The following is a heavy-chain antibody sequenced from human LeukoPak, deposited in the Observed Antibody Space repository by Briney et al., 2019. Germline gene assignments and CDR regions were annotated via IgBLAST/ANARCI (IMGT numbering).Heavy chain of an antibody. CDR3: ATGSRWYSPDY. D-gene: IGHD6-19*01. Sequence: SVKVSCKASEFTFTNSLMQWVRQARGQRLEWIGWIVVGSGNTNYAQKFQERVTITRDMSTSTAYMELSSLRSEDTAVYYCATGSRWYSPDYWGQGTLVTVSS. V-gene: IGHV1-58*02. CDR2: IVVGSGNT. CDR1: EFTFTNSL. J-gene: IGHJ4*02.